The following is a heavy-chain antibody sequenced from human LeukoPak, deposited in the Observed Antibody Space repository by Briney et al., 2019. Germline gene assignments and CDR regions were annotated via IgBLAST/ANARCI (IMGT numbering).Heavy chain of an antibody. D-gene: IGHD2-8*01. CDR3: ATMNGLRMAEALN. Sequence: GGSLRLSCAASGFTFSSYAMHWVRQAPGKGLEWVAVISYDGSNKYYADSVRGRFTISRDNSKNTLYLQMNGLRAEDTAVYYCATMNGLRMAEALNWGQGTPVTVSS. V-gene: IGHV3-30-3*01. J-gene: IGHJ4*02. CDR2: ISYDGSNK. CDR1: GFTFSSYA.